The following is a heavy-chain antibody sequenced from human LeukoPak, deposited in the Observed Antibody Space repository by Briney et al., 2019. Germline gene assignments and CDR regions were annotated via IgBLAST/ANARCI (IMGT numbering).Heavy chain of an antibody. Sequence: GGSLRLSCAASGFTFSDYYMSWIRQAPGKGLEWVSYISSSGSTIYYADSVKGRFTISRDNDKNSLYLQMNSLRAEDTAMYYCARDSDYDSSGYSGGFDYWGQGTLVTVSS. CDR3: ARDSDYDSSGYSGGFDY. D-gene: IGHD3-22*01. CDR2: ISSSGSTI. CDR1: GFTFSDYY. V-gene: IGHV3-11*04. J-gene: IGHJ4*02.